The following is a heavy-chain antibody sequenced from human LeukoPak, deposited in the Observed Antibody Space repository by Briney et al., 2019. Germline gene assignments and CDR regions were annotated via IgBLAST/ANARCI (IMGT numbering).Heavy chain of an antibody. J-gene: IGHJ4*02. Sequence: EASVKVSCKASGYTFTSYDINWVRQATGQGLEWMGWMNPNSGNTGYAQKFQGRVTMTRNTSISTAYMELSSLRSEDTAVYYCARVLRYFDWLLLGYWGQGTLVTVSS. CDR3: ARVLRYFDWLLLGY. V-gene: IGHV1-8*01. CDR2: MNPNSGNT. D-gene: IGHD3-9*01. CDR1: GYTFTSYD.